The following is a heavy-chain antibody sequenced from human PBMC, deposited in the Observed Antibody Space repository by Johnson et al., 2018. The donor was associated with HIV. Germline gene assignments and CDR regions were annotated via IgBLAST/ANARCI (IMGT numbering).Heavy chain of an antibody. D-gene: IGHD5-12*01. CDR1: EFTFRNYA. CDR2: ISYDGSYK. V-gene: IGHV3-30*04. Sequence: QVQLVESGGGVVQPGRSLTIYCAVSEFTFRNYAMHWVRLAPGKGLQWVAVISYDGSYKYYGDSVNGRFTISRDNFKNTLYLQMDSLRIEDTSLYYCARGRRDIGAADGLDTDALDMWGQGTLVTVSS. J-gene: IGHJ3*02. CDR3: ARGRRDIGAADGLDTDALDM.